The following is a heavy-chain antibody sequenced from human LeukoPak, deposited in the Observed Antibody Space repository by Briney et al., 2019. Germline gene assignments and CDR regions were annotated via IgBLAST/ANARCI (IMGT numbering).Heavy chain of an antibody. D-gene: IGHD6-19*01. V-gene: IGHV3-21*01. CDR1: GFTFSNYS. CDR2: ISDSSSYI. CDR3: ARDKAAVDFDY. J-gene: IGHJ4*02. Sequence: GGSLRLSCAASGFTFSNYSMNWVRQAPGKGLERVSSISDSSSYIYYAASVRGRFTISRDNAKNSLYLQMNSLRAEDTAVYYCARDKAAVDFDYWGQGTLVTFSS.